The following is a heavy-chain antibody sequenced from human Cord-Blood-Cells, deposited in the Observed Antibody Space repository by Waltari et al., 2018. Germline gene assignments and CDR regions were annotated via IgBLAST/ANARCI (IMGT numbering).Heavy chain of an antibody. J-gene: IGHJ4*02. Sequence: QVQLVQSGAEVKKPGASVKVSCKVSGYTLTELSMPWVRQAPGKGLEWMGCFAPEDGENIYAQKFPGRVTMTEDTSTDTAYMELSSLGSEDTAVYYCATVFGRFRLVRDDWGQGTLVTVSS. V-gene: IGHV1-24*01. CDR2: FAPEDGEN. CDR1: GYTLTELS. CDR3: ATVFGRFRLVRDD. D-gene: IGHD6-19*01.